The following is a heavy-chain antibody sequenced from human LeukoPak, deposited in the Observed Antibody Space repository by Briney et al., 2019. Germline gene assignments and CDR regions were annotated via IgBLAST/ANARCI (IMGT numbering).Heavy chain of an antibody. Sequence: GGSLRLSCAASGFTFSSYWMSWVRQAPGKGLEWVANIKQDGSEKYYVDSVKGRFTISRDNAKNSLYLQMNSLRAEDTAVYYCARFSGYSYGGFDYWGQGTLVTVSS. V-gene: IGHV3-7*01. CDR1: GFTFSSYW. CDR3: ARFSGYSYGGFDY. J-gene: IGHJ4*02. CDR2: IKQDGSEK. D-gene: IGHD5-18*01.